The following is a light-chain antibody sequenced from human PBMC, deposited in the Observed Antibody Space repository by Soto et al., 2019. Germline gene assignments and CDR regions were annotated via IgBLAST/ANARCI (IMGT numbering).Light chain of an antibody. V-gene: IGLV2-23*01. Sequence: QSVLTQPASVSGSPGKSITISCTGSSSAVGSYRLVSWYQCHPGKVPKLIIYEGSKRPSGVSNRFSGSEPGNTASLTIYGLHAEDEADYYCCSSAPSRTVVFGTGTKLTVL. CDR3: CSSAPSRTVV. J-gene: IGLJ1*01. CDR2: EGS. CDR1: SSAVGSYRL.